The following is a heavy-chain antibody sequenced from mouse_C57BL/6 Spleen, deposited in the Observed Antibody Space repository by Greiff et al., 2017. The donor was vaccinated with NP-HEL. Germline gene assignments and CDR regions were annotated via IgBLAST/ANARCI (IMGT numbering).Heavy chain of an antibody. CDR1: GYTFTSYG. Sequence: QVQLKESGAELARPGASVKLSCKASGYTFTSYGISWVKQRTGQGLEWIGEIYPRSGNTYYNEKFKGKATLTADKSSSTAYMELRSLTSEDSAVYFCARGAYGSRGAYWGQGTLVTVSA. V-gene: IGHV1-81*01. CDR2: IYPRSGNT. D-gene: IGHD1-1*01. J-gene: IGHJ3*01. CDR3: ARGAYGSRGAY.